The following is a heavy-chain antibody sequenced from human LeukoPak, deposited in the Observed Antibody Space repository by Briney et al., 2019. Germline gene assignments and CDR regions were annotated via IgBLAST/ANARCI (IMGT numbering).Heavy chain of an antibody. Sequence: GGSLRLSCAASGFTFSGYDMHWVRQASGKGLEWVSGIRTAGDTYYPDSVKGRFTISRENTKNSLYLQMNSLRVGDTAVYYCARAGHAFDIWGQGTEVTVAS. D-gene: IGHD1-14*01. J-gene: IGHJ3*02. CDR3: ARAGHAFDI. CDR1: GFTFSGYD. V-gene: IGHV3-13*01. CDR2: IRTAGDT.